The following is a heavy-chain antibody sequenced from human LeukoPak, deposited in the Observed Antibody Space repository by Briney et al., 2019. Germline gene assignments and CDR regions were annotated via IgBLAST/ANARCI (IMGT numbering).Heavy chain of an antibody. CDR1: GFTFSSYA. V-gene: IGHV3-23*01. CDR2: ISCSGGST. Sequence: GGSLRLSCAASGFTFSSYAMSWVRQAPGKGLEWGSAISCSGGSTYYADSVRGGFTISRHNSKNTLYLQMNSLRAEGTAVYYCAKGNGWGGFYYWGQGTLVTVSS. CDR3: AKGNGWGGFYY. J-gene: IGHJ4*02. D-gene: IGHD3-16*01.